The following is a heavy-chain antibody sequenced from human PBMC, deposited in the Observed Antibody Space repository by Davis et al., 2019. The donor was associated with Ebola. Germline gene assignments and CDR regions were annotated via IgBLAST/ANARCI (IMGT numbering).Heavy chain of an antibody. CDR2: IYPGDSDT. Sequence: GGFLRLSCQASGYSFTTYWIGWVRQMPGKGLEWLGIIYPGDSDTTYSPSFQGQVTISVDKSISTAYLQWSSLKASDTAMYYCARHIYPRGTYYHGMDVWGQGTTVTVSS. CDR1: GYSFTTYW. D-gene: IGHD1-26*01. CDR3: ARHIYPRGTYYHGMDV. V-gene: IGHV5-51*01. J-gene: IGHJ6*02.